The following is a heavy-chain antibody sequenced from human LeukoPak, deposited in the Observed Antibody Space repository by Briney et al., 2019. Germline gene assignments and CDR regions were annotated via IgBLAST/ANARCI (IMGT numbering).Heavy chain of an antibody. Sequence: GGSLRLSCAASGFTFSSYSMNWVRQAPGKGLEWVSSIISSSSYIYYADSVKGRFTISRDNAKNSLYLQMNGLRAEDTAVYYCARGGEDIVLMVYAPDYYYGMDVWGQGTTVTVSS. D-gene: IGHD2-8*01. V-gene: IGHV3-21*01. J-gene: IGHJ6*02. CDR1: GFTFSSYS. CDR2: IISSSSYI. CDR3: ARGGEDIVLMVYAPDYYYGMDV.